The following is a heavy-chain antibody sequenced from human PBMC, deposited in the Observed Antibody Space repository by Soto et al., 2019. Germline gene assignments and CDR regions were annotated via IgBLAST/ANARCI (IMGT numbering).Heavy chain of an antibody. CDR3: SRVIWSGHLTSDL. CDR2: ISSSSSTI. Sequence: EVQVVESGGGLVQPGGSLRLSCAASGFTFSSNSMNWVRQAPGKGLEWISYISSSSSTIYADSVKGRFTTSSDNAKNSLYLQMNSLRDEATAVYYCSRVIWSGHLTSDLWGQGTLVTVSS. D-gene: IGHD3-3*01. J-gene: IGHJ5*02. V-gene: IGHV3-48*02. CDR1: GFTFSSNS.